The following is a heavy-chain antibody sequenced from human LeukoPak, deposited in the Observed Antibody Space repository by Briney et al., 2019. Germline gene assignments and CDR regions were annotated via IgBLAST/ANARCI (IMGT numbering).Heavy chain of an antibody. V-gene: IGHV4-34*01. Sequence: SETLSLTCAVYGVSFSGYYWSWIRQPPGKGLEWIGEINHSGSTNYNPSLKSRVTILVDTSRNQFSLKLSSVTAADTAVYYCARGHSPVTTKVSYFQHWGQGTLVTVSS. CDR1: GVSFSGYY. CDR2: INHSGST. CDR3: ARGHSPVTTKVSYFQH. J-gene: IGHJ1*01. D-gene: IGHD4-17*01.